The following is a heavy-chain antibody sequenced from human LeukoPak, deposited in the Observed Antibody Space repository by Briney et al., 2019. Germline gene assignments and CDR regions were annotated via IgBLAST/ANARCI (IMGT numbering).Heavy chain of an antibody. CDR1: GYNFNSYG. J-gene: IGHJ4*02. D-gene: IGHD6-13*01. V-gene: IGHV1-2*02. Sequence: ASVKVSCKASGYNFNSYGMNWVRQAPGQGLEWMGWINPNSGGTNYAQKFQGRVTMTRDTSISTAYMELSRLRSDDTAVYYCAREATPGIAAAGSFGFDYWGQGTLVTVSS. CDR2: INPNSGGT. CDR3: AREATPGIAAAGSFGFDY.